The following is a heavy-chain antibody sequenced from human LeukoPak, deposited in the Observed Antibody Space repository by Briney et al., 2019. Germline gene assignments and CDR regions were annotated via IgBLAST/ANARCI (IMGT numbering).Heavy chain of an antibody. D-gene: IGHD3-22*01. J-gene: IGHJ4*02. V-gene: IGHV4-61*02. CDR2: IYTSGST. CDR1: GGAINSGGFY. Sequence: KPSQTLSLTCTVSGGAINSGGFYWSWIRRPAGKGLEWVGRIYTSGSTSYNPSLKSRVTISMDTSKNQFSLKLSSVTAADTAVYYCARDKRDYYYDSSGYSDYWGQGTLVTVSS. CDR3: ARDKRDYYYDSSGYSDY.